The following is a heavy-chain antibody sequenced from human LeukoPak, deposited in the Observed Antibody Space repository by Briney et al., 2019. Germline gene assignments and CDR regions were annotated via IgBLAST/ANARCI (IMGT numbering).Heavy chain of an antibody. CDR2: ISAYNGNT. CDR1: GYTFTSYG. Sequence: ASVKVSCKASGYTFTSYGISWVRQAPGQGLEWMGWISAYNGNTNYAQRLQGRVTMTTDTSTSTAYMELRSLRSDDTAVYYCAISEYGDYVYYWGQGTLVTVSS. D-gene: IGHD4-17*01. V-gene: IGHV1-18*01. CDR3: AISEYGDYVYY. J-gene: IGHJ4*02.